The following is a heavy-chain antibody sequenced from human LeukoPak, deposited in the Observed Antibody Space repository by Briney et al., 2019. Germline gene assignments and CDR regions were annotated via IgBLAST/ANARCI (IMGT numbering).Heavy chain of an antibody. CDR2: IYYSGSHYSEGT. D-gene: IGHD1/OR15-1a*01. J-gene: IGHJ6*04. Sequence: KPSETPSLTCSVSGGSISGSSYYWGWIRQPPGKGLEWIGSIYYSGSHYSEGTYYNPSLKSRVTISVDTSKNEFSLKLSSVTAADTAVYYCARRPEHRSFVWGKGTTVTVSS. CDR3: ARRPEHRSFV. CDR1: GGSISGSSYY. V-gene: IGHV4-39*01.